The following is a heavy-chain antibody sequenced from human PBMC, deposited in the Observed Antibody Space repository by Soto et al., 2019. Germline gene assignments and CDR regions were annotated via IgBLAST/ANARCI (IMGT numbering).Heavy chain of an antibody. Sequence: GGSLRLSCAASGITFSSYAMSWVRQAPGKGLEWVSAISGSGDNTYYADSVKGRFTIARDNSRNTLYLQMNSLRAEDTAVYYCARHKFYGDRYYFDYWGQGTLVTVSS. J-gene: IGHJ4*02. D-gene: IGHD4-17*01. CDR2: ISGSGDNT. V-gene: IGHV3-23*01. CDR1: GITFSSYA. CDR3: ARHKFYGDRYYFDY.